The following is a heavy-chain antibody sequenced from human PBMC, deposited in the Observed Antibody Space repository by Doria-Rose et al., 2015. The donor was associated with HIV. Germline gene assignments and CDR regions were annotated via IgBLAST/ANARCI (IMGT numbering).Heavy chain of an antibody. CDR3: ARIKSSRWYHKYYFDF. CDR2: IFSDDER. V-gene: IGHV2-26*01. J-gene: IGHJ4*02. Sequence: QVTLKESGPVLVKPTETLTLTCTVSGVSLSSPGMGVSWIRQPPGKALEWLANIFSDDERSYKTSLKGRLTSSRGTSKSQVVLTMTDMDPVDTATYYCARIKSSRWYHKYYFDFWGQGTLVIVSA. CDR1: GVSLSSPGMG. D-gene: IGHD6-13*01.